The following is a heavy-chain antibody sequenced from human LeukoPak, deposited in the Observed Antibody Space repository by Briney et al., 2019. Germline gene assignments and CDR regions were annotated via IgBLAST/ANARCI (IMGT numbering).Heavy chain of an antibody. D-gene: IGHD6-6*01. J-gene: IGHJ6*03. CDR3: AKRAAYSSSGWYYYYTDV. V-gene: IGHV3-43*02. CDR2: INWDGDDT. CDR1: GFTFDSYA. Sequence: GGSLRLSCAASGFTFDSYAMHWVRQAPGKGLEWVSLINWDGDDTYYADSVKGRFTISRDNSKNSLYLQMNSLRAEDTALYYCAKRAAYSSSGWYYYYTDVWGKGTTVTVSS.